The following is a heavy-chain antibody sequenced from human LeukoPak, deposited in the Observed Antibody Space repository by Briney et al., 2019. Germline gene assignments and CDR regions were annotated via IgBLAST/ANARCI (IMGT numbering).Heavy chain of an antibody. J-gene: IGHJ5*02. CDR2: ISSSSSYI. CDR1: GFAFSSYS. D-gene: IGHD3-22*01. V-gene: IGHV3-21*01. CDR3: ARRYYYDSSGYYYGDGWFDP. Sequence: GGSLRLSCAASGFAFSSYSMNWVRQAPGKGLEWVSSISSSSSYIYYADSVKGRFTISRDNAKNSLYLQMNSLRAEDTAVYYCARRYYYDSSGYYYGDGWFDPWGQGTLVTVSS.